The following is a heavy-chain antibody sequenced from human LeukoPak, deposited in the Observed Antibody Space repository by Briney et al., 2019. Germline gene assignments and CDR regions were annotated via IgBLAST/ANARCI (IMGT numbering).Heavy chain of an antibody. V-gene: IGHV1-2*02. J-gene: IGHJ3*02. CDR1: GYTFTGYY. CDR3: ARARAQQWLVHGWAFDI. D-gene: IGHD6-19*01. CDR2: INPNSGGT. Sequence: GASVKVSCKASGYTFTGYYMHWVRQAPGQGLEGMGWINPNSGGTNYAQKFQGRVTMTRDTSISTAYMELSRLRSDDTAVYYCARARAQQWLVHGWAFDIWGQGTMVTVSS.